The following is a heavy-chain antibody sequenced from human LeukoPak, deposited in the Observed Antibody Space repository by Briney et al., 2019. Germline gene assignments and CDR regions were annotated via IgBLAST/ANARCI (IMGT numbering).Heavy chain of an antibody. D-gene: IGHD3-22*01. CDR2: VSYDGSHK. CDR1: GLTFNHYA. Sequence: PGRSLRLSCAASGLTFNHYAMHWVGQAPGEGLEWVAVVSYDGSHKYYSDSVKGRFTISRDNSKNTLYLEMNSLRAEDTAVYYCAKDRHHHDTSGYYYNYYYYGMDVWGQGTTVTVSS. V-gene: IGHV3-30*18. CDR3: AKDRHHHDTSGYYYNYYYYGMDV. J-gene: IGHJ6*02.